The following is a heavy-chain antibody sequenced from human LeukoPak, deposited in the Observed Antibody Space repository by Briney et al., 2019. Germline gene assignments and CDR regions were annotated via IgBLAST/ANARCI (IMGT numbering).Heavy chain of an antibody. Sequence: SETLSLTCTVSGGSISSSSYYWGWLRQPPGKGLEWIGSIYYSGSTYYNPSLKSRVTISVDTSKNQFSLKLSSVTAADTAVYYCATGPPYYYDSSGYVDYWGQGTLVTVSS. V-gene: IGHV4-39*01. D-gene: IGHD3-22*01. CDR1: GGSISSSSYY. CDR2: IYYSGST. CDR3: ATGPPYYYDSSGYVDY. J-gene: IGHJ4*02.